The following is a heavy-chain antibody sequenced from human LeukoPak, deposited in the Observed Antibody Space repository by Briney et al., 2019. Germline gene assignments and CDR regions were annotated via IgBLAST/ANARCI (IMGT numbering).Heavy chain of an antibody. Sequence: SETLSLTCTVAGGSISGYYWSWIRQPPGKGLEWIGYIYYSGSTNYNPSLKSRVTISVDMSKNQFSLKLSSVTAADTAVYYCARDGDAFDIWGQGTMVTVSS. CDR3: ARDGDAFDI. CDR2: IYYSGST. CDR1: GGSISGYY. J-gene: IGHJ3*02. V-gene: IGHV4-59*12.